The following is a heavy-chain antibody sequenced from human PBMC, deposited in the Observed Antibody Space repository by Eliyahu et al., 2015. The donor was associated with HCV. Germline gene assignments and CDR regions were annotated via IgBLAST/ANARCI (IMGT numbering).Heavy chain of an antibody. D-gene: IGHD3-22*01. CDR3: AKDRYYDSSSYKIDY. CDR2: LSGGGGST. CDR1: GFTFTNHA. V-gene: IGHV3-23*01. J-gene: IGHJ4*02. Sequence: QLLESGGGLVQPGGSLRLPCTASGFTFTNHAXSWVPQAPGKGLEWVSGLSGGGGSTXYADSVKGRFTISRDNSRNTMYLQMNSLTVEDTAIYYCAKDRYYDSSSYKIDYWGQGTLVTVSS.